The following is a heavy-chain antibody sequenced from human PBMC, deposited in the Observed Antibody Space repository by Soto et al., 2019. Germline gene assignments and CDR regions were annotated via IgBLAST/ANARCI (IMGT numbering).Heavy chain of an antibody. V-gene: IGHV3-21*04. CDR1: GFTFSRYT. J-gene: IGHJ6*02. D-gene: IGHD6-19*01. CDR3: AKDTIAVAGPHYYSGMDV. Sequence: GGSLRLSCAASGFTFSRYTMNWVRQAPGKGLEWVSFISTSDNYIYYADSVKGRFTVSRDNAKNSLYLHMHSLKAEDTAVYYCAKDTIAVAGPHYYSGMDVWGQGTTVTGSS. CDR2: ISTSDNYI.